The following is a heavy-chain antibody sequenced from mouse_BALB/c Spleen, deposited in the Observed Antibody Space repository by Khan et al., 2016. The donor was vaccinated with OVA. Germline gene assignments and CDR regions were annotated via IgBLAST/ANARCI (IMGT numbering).Heavy chain of an antibody. CDR1: GFSFTGYF. CDR2: INPHIGET. J-gene: IGHJ2*01. CDR3: VRDCRRVFDY. Sequence: VQLKESGPELVKPGASVKISCKASGFSFTGYFMNWLMQSHGKSLEWIGRINPHIGETLYNPKFKGKATLTVDESSSTAYMELRSLASEDSAVFYGVRDCRRVFDYWGQGTTLTVSS. V-gene: IGHV1-20*02.